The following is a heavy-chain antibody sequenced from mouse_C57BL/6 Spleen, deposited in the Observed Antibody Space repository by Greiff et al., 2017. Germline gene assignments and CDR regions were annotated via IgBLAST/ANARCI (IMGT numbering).Heavy chain of an antibody. J-gene: IGHJ2*01. D-gene: IGHD1-1*01. Sequence: VQLQQSGPELVKPGASVKISCKASGYAFSSSWMNWVKQRPGKGLEWIGRIYPGDGDTNYNGKFKGKATLTADKSSSTAYMQLSSLTSEDSAVYFCARLVTAVVAGDYWGQGTTLTVSS. CDR1: GYAFSSSW. CDR3: ARLVTAVVAGDY. V-gene: IGHV1-82*01. CDR2: IYPGDGDT.